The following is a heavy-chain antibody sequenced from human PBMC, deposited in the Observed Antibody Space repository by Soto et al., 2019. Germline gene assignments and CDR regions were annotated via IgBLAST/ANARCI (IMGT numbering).Heavy chain of an antibody. J-gene: IGHJ4*02. D-gene: IGHD2-15*01. CDR1: GFTFSSYT. CDR3: AKDLLPDGVWDFDY. Sequence: EVQLLESGGDLVQPGGSLRLSCAASGFTFSSYTMTWVRQAPGKGLEWVSGINSGGRTYYADSVKGRFTISRDDSKNTLYLQIISLRAEDTAVYYCAKDLLPDGVWDFDYWGQGTLVTVSS. V-gene: IGHV3-23*01. CDR2: INSGGRT.